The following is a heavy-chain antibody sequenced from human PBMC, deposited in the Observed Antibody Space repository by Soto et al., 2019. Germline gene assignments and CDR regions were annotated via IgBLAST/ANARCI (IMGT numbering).Heavy chain of an antibody. J-gene: IGHJ6*02. D-gene: IGHD3-10*01. CDR1: GGTFSSYS. CDR3: ARPGLGSYFVYDYQGKDV. V-gene: IGHV1-69*02. Sequence: QVQLVQSGAEVKKPGSSVKVSCKASGGTFSSYSISWVRQAPGQGLEWMGRIIPKLGIGNYAQKFQGRVTITADKSTSTAYMELSSLRSEDTAVYYCARPGLGSYFVYDYQGKDVWGQGTTVTVSS. CDR2: IIPKLGIG.